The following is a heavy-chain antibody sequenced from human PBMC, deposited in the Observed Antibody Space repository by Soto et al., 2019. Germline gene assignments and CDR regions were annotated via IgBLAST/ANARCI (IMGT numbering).Heavy chain of an antibody. CDR2: IYPGDSDT. CDR3: ARLKNSYDSSGYFLVHNWFDP. CDR1: GYSFTSYW. Sequence: GESLKISCKGSGYSFTSYWIGWVRQMPGKGLEWMGIIYPGDSDTRYSPSFQGQVTISADKSISTAYLQWSSLKASDTAMYYCARLKNSYDSSGYFLVHNWFDPWGQGTLVTVSS. V-gene: IGHV5-51*01. D-gene: IGHD3-22*01. J-gene: IGHJ5*02.